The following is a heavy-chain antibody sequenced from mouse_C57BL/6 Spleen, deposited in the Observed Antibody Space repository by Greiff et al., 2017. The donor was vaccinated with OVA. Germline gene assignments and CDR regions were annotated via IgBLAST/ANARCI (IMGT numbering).Heavy chain of an antibody. J-gene: IGHJ2*01. CDR3: ARSVLGFDY. CDR2: INPSTGGT. CDR1: GYSFTGYY. V-gene: IGHV1-42*01. Sequence: EVQLVESGPELVKPGASVKISCKASGYSFTGYYMNWVKQSPEKSLEWIGEINPSTGGTTYNQKFKAKATLTVDKSSSTAYMQLKSLTSEDSAVYYCARSVLGFDYWGQGTTLTVSS.